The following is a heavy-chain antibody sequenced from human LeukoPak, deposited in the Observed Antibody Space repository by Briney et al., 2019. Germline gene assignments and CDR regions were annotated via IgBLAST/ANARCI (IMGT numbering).Heavy chain of an antibody. CDR2: ISSNGGST. Sequence: QPGRSLRLSCAASGFTFSSYAMHWVRQAPGKGLEYVSAISSNGGSTYYANSVKGRFTISRDNSKNTLYLQMGSLRAEDMAVYYCARGYSYGYLDYWGQGTLVTVSS. D-gene: IGHD5-18*01. J-gene: IGHJ4*02. CDR3: ARGYSYGYLDY. CDR1: GFTFSSYA. V-gene: IGHV3-64*01.